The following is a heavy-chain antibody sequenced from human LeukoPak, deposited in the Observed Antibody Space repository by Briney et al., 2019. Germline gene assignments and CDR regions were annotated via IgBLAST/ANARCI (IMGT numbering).Heavy chain of an antibody. J-gene: IGHJ3*02. Sequence: SETLSLTCTVSGGSISSSSYYWGWLRQPPGRGLEGLGSIYYSGSTYYNPSLKSRVTISVDTSKNQFSLKLSSVTAADTAVYYCARVSPEYYYDSSGALVGAFDIWGQGTMVTVSS. V-gene: IGHV4-39*07. CDR1: GGSISSSSYY. CDR2: IYYSGST. CDR3: ARVSPEYYYDSSGALVGAFDI. D-gene: IGHD3-22*01.